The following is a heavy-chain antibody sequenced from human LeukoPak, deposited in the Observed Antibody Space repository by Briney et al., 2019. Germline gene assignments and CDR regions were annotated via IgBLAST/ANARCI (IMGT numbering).Heavy chain of an antibody. CDR2: MNPNSGNT. D-gene: IGHD1-26*01. J-gene: IGHJ4*02. CDR1: GYTFTSYD. V-gene: IGHV1-8*03. CDR3: ARADGSGSYPSY. Sequence: ASVKVSCKASGYTFTSYDVNWVRRATGQGLEWMGWMNPNSGNTGYAQRFQGRATITRNTSISTAYMELSSLRSEDTAVYYCARADGSGSYPSYWGQGTLVTVSS.